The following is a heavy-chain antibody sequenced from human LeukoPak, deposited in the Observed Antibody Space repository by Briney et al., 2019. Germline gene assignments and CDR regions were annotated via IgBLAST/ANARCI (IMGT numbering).Heavy chain of an antibody. CDR1: GFTFSIYW. Sequence: GGCLRLSCAASGFTFSIYWMRWVRHAPGKGLVWVSHINSDGSYTTYADSVKGRFTISRDNAKNTLYLQMNSLRAEDTAVYYCARDSSYSTAIWGQGTMVTVSS. J-gene: IGHJ3*02. CDR3: ARDSSYSTAI. CDR2: INSDGSYT. V-gene: IGHV3-74*01. D-gene: IGHD3-22*01.